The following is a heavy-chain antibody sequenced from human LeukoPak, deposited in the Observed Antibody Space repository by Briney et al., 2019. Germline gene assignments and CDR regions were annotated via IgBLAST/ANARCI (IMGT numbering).Heavy chain of an antibody. CDR2: ISWDGGST. V-gene: IGHV3-43*01. CDR3: AKGSNTLTDY. CDR1: GFTFDDYT. J-gene: IGHJ4*02. D-gene: IGHD2-8*01. Sequence: GGSLRLSCAASGFTFDDYTMHWVRQAPGKGLEWVSLISWDGGSTYYADSVKGRFTISRDNSENTLYLQINSLRVEDTAVYYCAKGSNTLTDYWGQGTLVTVSS.